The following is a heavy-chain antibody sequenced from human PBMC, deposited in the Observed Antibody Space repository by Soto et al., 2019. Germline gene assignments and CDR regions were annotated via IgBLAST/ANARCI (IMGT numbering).Heavy chain of an antibody. Sequence: PGGSLRLSCAASGFTFSSYAMGWVRQAPGKGLEWVSSISGSGGSTDYADSVKGRFTISRDNAKNSLYLQMNSLRAEDTALYYCAKDIGLGYCSGGSCEADAFDIWGQGTMVTVSS. D-gene: IGHD2-15*01. CDR1: GFTFSSYA. CDR3: AKDIGLGYCSGGSCEADAFDI. V-gene: IGHV3-9*01. J-gene: IGHJ3*02. CDR2: ISGSGGST.